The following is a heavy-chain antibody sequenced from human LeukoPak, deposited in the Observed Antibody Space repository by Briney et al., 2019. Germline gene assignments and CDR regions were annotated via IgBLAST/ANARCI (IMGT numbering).Heavy chain of an antibody. CDR1: GYTFTSYG. CDR3: AREGYDILTGYYTFDY. CDR2: ISAYNGNT. D-gene: IGHD3-9*01. J-gene: IGHJ4*02. Sequence: GASVKVSFKASGYTFTSYGISWVRQAPGQGLEWMGWISAYNGNTNYAQKLQGRVTMTTDTSTSTAYMELRSLRSDDTAVYYCAREGYDILTGYYTFDYWGQGTLVTVSS. V-gene: IGHV1-18*01.